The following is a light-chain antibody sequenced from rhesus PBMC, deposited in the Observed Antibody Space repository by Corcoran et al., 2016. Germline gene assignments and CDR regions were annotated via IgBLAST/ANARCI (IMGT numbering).Light chain of an antibody. J-gene: IGKJ2*01. V-gene: IGKV3-24*04. CDR2: GAS. CDR3: LQSSNWHRS. Sequence: EIVMTQSPATLALSPGERATLSCRASQSVSSYLAWYQQKPGQAPRLLIYGASSRAPGIPDRFSGSGSGTEFILTISSLEPEDVGVYFGLQSSNWHRSFGQGTKVEIK. CDR1: QSVSSY.